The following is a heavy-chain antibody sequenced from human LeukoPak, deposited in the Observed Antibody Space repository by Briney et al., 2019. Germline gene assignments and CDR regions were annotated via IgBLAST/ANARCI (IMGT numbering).Heavy chain of an antibody. CDR3: VEDRYYYYGMDV. CDR2: INPNSGGT. Sequence: EASVKVSCKASGYTFTGYYMHWVQQAPGQGLEWMGWINPNSGGTNYAQKFQGRVTMTRDTSISTAYMELSRLRSDDTAVYYCVEDRYYYYGMDVWGQGTTVTVSS. CDR1: GYTFTGYY. J-gene: IGHJ6*02. V-gene: IGHV1-2*02.